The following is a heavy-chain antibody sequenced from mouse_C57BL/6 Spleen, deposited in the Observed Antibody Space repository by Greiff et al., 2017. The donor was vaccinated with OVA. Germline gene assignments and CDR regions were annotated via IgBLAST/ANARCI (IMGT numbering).Heavy chain of an antibody. CDR1: GFTFSNYW. J-gene: IGHJ1*03. D-gene: IGHD1-1*01. CDR2: IRLKSDNYAT. V-gene: IGHV6-3*01. CDR3: TAFYYYGSSYWYFDV. Sequence: DVQLVESGGGLVQPGGSMKLSCVASGFTFSNYWMNWVRQSPEKGLEWVAQIRLKSDNYATHYAESVKGRFTISRDDSKSSVYLQMNNLRAEDTGIYYCTAFYYYGSSYWYFDVWGTGTTVTVSS.